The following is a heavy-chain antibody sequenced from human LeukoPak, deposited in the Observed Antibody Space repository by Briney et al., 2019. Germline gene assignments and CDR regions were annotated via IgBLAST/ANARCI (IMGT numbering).Heavy chain of an antibody. CDR2: ISYDGSNN. D-gene: IGHD3-10*01. J-gene: IGHJ3*02. Sequence: PGRSLRLSCAASGFTFSSYAMHWVRQAPGKGLEWVALISYDGSNNYYADSVKGRFTISRDNSKNTLYLQMNSLRAEDTAVYYCAKPRSITAGTFDIWGQGTMVTVSS. CDR3: AKPRSITAGTFDI. V-gene: IGHV3-30*18. CDR1: GFTFSSYA.